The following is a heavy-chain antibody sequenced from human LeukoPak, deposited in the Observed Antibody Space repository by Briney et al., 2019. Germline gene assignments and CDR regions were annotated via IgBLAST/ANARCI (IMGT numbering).Heavy chain of an antibody. D-gene: IGHD1-1*01. CDR1: GFPFIDYS. V-gene: IGHV3-11*06. CDR2: IGISSGNT. CDR3: ARDHNSAFDN. Sequence: SGGSLRLSCAASGFPFIDYSMNWVRQAPGKGLEWISYIGISSGNTKYADSVKGRFTISRDYAKNSLYLQMNSLRVEDTAVYFCARDHNSAFDNWGQGTLVTVSS. J-gene: IGHJ4*02.